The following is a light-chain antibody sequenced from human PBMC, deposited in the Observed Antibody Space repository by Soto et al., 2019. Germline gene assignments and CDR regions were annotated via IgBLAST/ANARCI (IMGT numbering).Light chain of an antibody. J-gene: IGKJ4*01. CDR2: AAS. CDR1: QDIINY. Sequence: DIQMTQSPSSLSASVGDRVTITCRTSQDIINYLAWYQQKPGKVPKLLIYAASTLQSGVPSRFSGGGSGTDFSLTISSLQPEDVATYYCQKYNSAPHTFGGGTKEEIK. CDR3: QKYNSAPHT. V-gene: IGKV1-27*01.